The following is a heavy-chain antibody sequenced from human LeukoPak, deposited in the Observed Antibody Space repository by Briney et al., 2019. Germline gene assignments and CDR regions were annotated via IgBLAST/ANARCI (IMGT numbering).Heavy chain of an antibody. CDR3: ARGGDEVGWFDP. D-gene: IGHD4-17*01. CDR1: GGSFSGYY. CDR2: INHSGST. V-gene: IGHV4-34*01. J-gene: IGHJ5*02. Sequence: SETLSLTCAVYGGSFSGYYWSWIRQPPGKGLEWIGEINHSGSTNYNPSLKSRVTISVDTSKNQFSLKLSSVTAADTAVYCCARGGDEVGWFDPWGQGTLVTASS.